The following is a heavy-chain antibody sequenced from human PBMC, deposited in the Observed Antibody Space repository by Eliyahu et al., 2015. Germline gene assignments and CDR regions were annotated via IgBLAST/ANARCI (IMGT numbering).Heavy chain of an antibody. D-gene: IGHD3-3*01. CDR2: IRSKAYGGTT. CDR3: TRGNGGITIFGVVNRGAYYFDY. V-gene: IGHV3-49*04. CDR1: GFXFGDXA. Sequence: EVQLVESGGGLVQPGRSLRLSCTAAGFXFGDXAXSWVXQGPGKGLEWVGXIRSKAYGGTTEYAASVKGRFTISRDDSKSIAYLQMNSLKTEDTAVYYCTRGNGGITIFGVVNRGAYYFDYWGQGTLVTVSS. J-gene: IGHJ4*02.